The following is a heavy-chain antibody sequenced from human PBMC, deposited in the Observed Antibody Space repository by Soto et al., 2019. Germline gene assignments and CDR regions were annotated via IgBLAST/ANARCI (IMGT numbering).Heavy chain of an antibody. CDR1: GFTFSSYA. D-gene: IGHD3-22*01. Sequence: PGGSLRLSCAASGFTFSSYAMHWVRQAPGKGLEWVAVISYDGSNKYYADSVKGRFTISRDNSKNTLYLQMNSLRAEDTAVYYCARDNDSFPFDYWGHGTLVTVSS. CDR2: ISYDGSNK. CDR3: ARDNDSFPFDY. J-gene: IGHJ4*01. V-gene: IGHV3-30-3*01.